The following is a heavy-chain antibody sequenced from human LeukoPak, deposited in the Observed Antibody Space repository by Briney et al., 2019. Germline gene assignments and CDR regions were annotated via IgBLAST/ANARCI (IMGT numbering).Heavy chain of an antibody. CDR2: IYPGDSDT. CDR3: ARSALYCSSTSCYQLDFDY. V-gene: IGHV5-51*01. Sequence: GESLKISCKGSGYSFTSYWIGWVRQMPGKGLEWMGIIYPGDSDTRYSPSFQGQVTISADKSISTAYLQWSSLKASDTAMYYCARSALYCSSTSCYQLDFDYWGQGTLATVSS. J-gene: IGHJ4*02. D-gene: IGHD2-2*01. CDR1: GYSFTSYW.